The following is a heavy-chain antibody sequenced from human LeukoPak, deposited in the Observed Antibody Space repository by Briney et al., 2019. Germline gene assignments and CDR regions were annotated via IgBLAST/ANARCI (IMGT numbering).Heavy chain of an antibody. CDR3: ARGKGYSDFDY. D-gene: IGHD5-12*01. V-gene: IGHV1-2*06. CDR1: GYTFTGYY. J-gene: IGHJ4*02. CDR2: INPNSGGT. Sequence: ASVKVSCKASGYTFTGYYMHRVRQAPGQGLEWMGRINPNSGGTNYAQKFQGRVTMARDTSISTAYMELSRLRSDDTAVYYCARGKGYSDFDYWGQGTLVTVSS.